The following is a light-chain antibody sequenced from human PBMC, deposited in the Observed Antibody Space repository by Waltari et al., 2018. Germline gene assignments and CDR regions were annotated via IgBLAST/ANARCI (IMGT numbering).Light chain of an antibody. V-gene: IGKV1-5*03. CDR3: QQYNTYST. CDR1: QSISTY. Sequence: DIQMTQSPSTLSASVGDRVTITCRASQSISTYLAWYQQKPGTAPHLLIYKASNLARGVSSRFSGSGSGTEFTLTISSLQPDDLATYYCQQYNTYSTFGQGTKLEIK. CDR2: KAS. J-gene: IGKJ2*01.